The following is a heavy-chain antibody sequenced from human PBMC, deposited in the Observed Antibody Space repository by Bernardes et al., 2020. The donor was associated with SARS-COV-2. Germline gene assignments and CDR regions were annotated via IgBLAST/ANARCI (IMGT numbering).Heavy chain of an antibody. J-gene: IGHJ6*02. CDR3: AKSDERWLQLNYYGMDV. V-gene: IGHV3-43*02. Sequence: GGSLRLSCAASGFTFDDYAMHWVRQAPGKGLEWVSLISGDGGSTYYADSVKGRFTISRDNSKNSLYLQMNSLRTEDTALYYCAKSDERWLQLNYYGMDVWGQGTTVTVSS. CDR2: ISGDGGST. D-gene: IGHD5-12*01. CDR1: GFTFDDYA.